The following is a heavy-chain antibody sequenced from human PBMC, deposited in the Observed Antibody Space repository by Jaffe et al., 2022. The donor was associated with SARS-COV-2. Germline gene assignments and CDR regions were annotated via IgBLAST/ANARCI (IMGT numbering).Heavy chain of an antibody. CDR2: IYYSGST. CDR3: ARGMIEGAKGGVDY. D-gene: IGHD1-26*01. V-gene: IGHV4-59*01. CDR1: GGSISSYY. Sequence: QVQLQESGPGLVKPSETLSLTCTVSGGSISSYYWSWIRQPPGKGLEWIGYIYYSGSTNYNPSLKSRVTISVDTSKNQFSLKLSSVTAADTAVYYCARGMIEGAKGGVDYWGQGTLVTVSS. J-gene: IGHJ4*02.